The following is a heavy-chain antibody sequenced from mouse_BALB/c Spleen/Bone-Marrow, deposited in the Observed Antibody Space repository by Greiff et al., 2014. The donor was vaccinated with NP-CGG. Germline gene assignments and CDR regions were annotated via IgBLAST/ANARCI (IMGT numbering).Heavy chain of an antibody. Sequence: QVQLQQSGPELVKPGASVRISCKASGYTFTTYYIHWVKQRPGQGLEWIGWIYPGNVNTNYSEKSKGKATLTADKSSSTAYMQLSSLTSEDSAVYFCARGGYDGAWFAYWGQGTLVTVSA. V-gene: IGHV1S56*01. J-gene: IGHJ3*01. CDR2: IYPGNVNT. CDR1: GYTFTTYY. D-gene: IGHD2-14*01. CDR3: ARGGYDGAWFAY.